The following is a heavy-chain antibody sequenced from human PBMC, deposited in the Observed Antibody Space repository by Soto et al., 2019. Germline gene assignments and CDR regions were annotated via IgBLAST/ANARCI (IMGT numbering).Heavy chain of an antibody. Sequence: SETLSLTCAVYGGSFSGYYWSWIRQPPGKGLEWIGEINHSGSTNYNPSLKSRVIISVDTSKNQFSLRLSSVTAADRAVYFCARGVTVFGLVSRFWFDPWGQGTVVTAPQ. CDR2: INHSGST. CDR1: GGSFSGYY. J-gene: IGHJ5*02. D-gene: IGHD3-3*01. CDR3: ARGVTVFGLVSRFWFDP. V-gene: IGHV4-34*01.